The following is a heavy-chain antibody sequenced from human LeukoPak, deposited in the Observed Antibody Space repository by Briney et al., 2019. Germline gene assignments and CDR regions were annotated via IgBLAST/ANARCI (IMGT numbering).Heavy chain of an antibody. CDR1: GFTFSGYY. J-gene: IGHJ4*02. Sequence: GGSLRLSCAASGFTFSGYYMSWIRQAPGKGLEWVSYISSSSSYTNYADSVKGRFTISRDNAKNSLYLQMNSLRAEDTAVYYCARDRDGDLYFDYWGQGTLVTVSS. V-gene: IGHV3-11*06. CDR3: ARDRDGDLYFDY. CDR2: ISSSSSYT. D-gene: IGHD4-17*01.